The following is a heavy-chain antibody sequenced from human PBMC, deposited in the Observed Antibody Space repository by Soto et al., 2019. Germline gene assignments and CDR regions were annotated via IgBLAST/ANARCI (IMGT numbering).Heavy chain of an antibody. CDR3: AREAGPDRWFDP. D-gene: IGHD6-19*01. CDR1: GASISSYF. V-gene: IGHV4-4*07. Sequence: QVQLQESGPGLVEPSETLSLTCTVSGASISSYFWTWIRQPAGKGLDWIGRISTSGTTNYNPSLKSRCTMSVDTSKNHFSLNLSSVTAADTAVYYCAREAGPDRWFDPWGQGTLVTVSS. J-gene: IGHJ5*02. CDR2: ISTSGTT.